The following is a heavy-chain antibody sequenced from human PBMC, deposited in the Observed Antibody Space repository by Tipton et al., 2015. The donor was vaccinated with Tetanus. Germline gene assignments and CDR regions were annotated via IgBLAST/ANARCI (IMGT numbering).Heavy chain of an antibody. CDR2: IRDYGTNK. CDR3: ASSTVTR. J-gene: IGHJ4*02. V-gene: IGHV3-30-3*01. D-gene: IGHD4-17*01. Sequence: QLVQSGGGVVQPGRSLRLSCAASGFTVSSYPMHWVRQAPGKGLDWVAVIRDYGTNKYYADSVKGRFTISSDNSENTVYLQMNSLRVEDTAVYYCASSTVTRWGPGTLVTVSS. CDR1: GFTVSSYP.